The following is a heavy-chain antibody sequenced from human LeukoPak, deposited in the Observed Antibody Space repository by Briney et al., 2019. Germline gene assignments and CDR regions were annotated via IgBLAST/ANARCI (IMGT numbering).Heavy chain of an antibody. V-gene: IGHV3-21*01. CDR3: ASDLPAATT. CDR2: ISANSDYI. Sequence: GGSLRLSCAASGFTFSAYSMSWVRQAPGKGLEWVSSISANSDYIFYPDSMKGRFTISRDNAQKSLYLQMDSLRAEGTAVYYCASDLPAATTWGQGTLVTVSS. D-gene: IGHD2-2*01. J-gene: IGHJ5*02. CDR1: GFTFSAYS.